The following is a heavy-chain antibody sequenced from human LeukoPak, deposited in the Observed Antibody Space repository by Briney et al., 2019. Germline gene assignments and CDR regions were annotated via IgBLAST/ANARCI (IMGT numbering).Heavy chain of an antibody. CDR1: GFTFNNYA. D-gene: IGHD3-16*02. J-gene: IGHJ6*03. CDR3: AKDSQYDFVWGSYHYTGYFYMDV. V-gene: IGHV3-23*01. Sequence: PGGSLRLSCTASGFTFNNYAVNWVRQGPGKGLEWVSAVSAGGDNTYYADFVKGRFTISRDNSNNTLFLQMNSLRAQHTAIYYCAKDSQYDFVWGSYHYTGYFYMDVWGKGTTVTVSS. CDR2: VSAGGDNT.